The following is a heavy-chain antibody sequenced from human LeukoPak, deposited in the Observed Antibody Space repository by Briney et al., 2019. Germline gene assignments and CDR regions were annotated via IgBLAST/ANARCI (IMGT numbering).Heavy chain of an antibody. Sequence: GGSLRLSCEVSGFIFENYAMHWVRQAPGKGLEWVAFISSDGSDKYHADAVTGRLTISRDISKNTLHLQMQSLRPEDTAVYCARQGSALRYSHSYMDVWGKGTTVTVSS. CDR1: GFIFENYA. V-gene: IGHV3-30*01. D-gene: IGHD2-15*01. J-gene: IGHJ6*03. CDR3: ARQGSALRYSHSYMDV. CDR2: ISSDGSDK.